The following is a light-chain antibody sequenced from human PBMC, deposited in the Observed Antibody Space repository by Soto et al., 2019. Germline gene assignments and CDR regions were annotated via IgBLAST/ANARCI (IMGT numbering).Light chain of an antibody. CDR1: SSNIGDNY. CDR2: DNN. Sequence: QSVLTQPPSVSAAPRQKVTISCSGSSSNIGDNYVSWYHRVPGTAPKLLIYDNNERPSGIPDRFSGSKSGTSATLDITGLQTGDEGDYYCGTWDSRLRVVVFGGGTKLTVL. CDR3: GTWDSRLRVVV. V-gene: IGLV1-51*01. J-gene: IGLJ2*01.